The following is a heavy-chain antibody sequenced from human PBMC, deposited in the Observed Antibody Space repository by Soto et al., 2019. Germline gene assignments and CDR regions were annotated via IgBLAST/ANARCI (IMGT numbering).Heavy chain of an antibody. Sequence: EVQLVESGGGLVQPGRSLRLSCAASGFTFDDYAMHWVRQAPGKGLEWVSGISWNSGSIGYADSVKGRFTISRDNAKNSLYLQMNSLRAEATALYYCAKGSFSEYYYYGMDVWGQGTTVTVSS. CDR1: GFTFDDYA. CDR3: AKGSFSEYYYYGMDV. D-gene: IGHD3-3*02. CDR2: ISWNSGSI. J-gene: IGHJ6*02. V-gene: IGHV3-9*01.